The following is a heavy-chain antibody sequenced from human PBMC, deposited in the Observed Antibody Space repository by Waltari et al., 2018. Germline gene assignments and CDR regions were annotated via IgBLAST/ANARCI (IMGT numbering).Heavy chain of an antibody. Sequence: QVQLQQWGAGLLKPSETLSLTCAVYGGSFSGYYWSWIRQPPGKGLEWIGEINHSGSTNYNPSLKSRVTISVDTSKNQFSLKLSSVTAADTAVYYCARAGYYGSGSPRTIYYWGQGTLVTVSS. CDR1: GGSFSGYY. V-gene: IGHV4-34*01. D-gene: IGHD3-10*01. CDR3: ARAGYYGSGSPRTIYY. CDR2: INHSGST. J-gene: IGHJ4*02.